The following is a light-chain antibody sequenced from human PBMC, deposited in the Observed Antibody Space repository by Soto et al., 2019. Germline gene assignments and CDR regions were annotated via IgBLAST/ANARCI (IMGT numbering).Light chain of an antibody. J-gene: IGKJ1*01. Sequence: DIQMTQSPSTLSASVGDRVTITCRASQSISSWLAWYQQKPGKAPKLLIYDASSLESGVPSRFSGSGSETEFTLTISSLKPDDFATYYCQQYNSYPWTFGQGTKVEIK. V-gene: IGKV1-5*01. CDR3: QQYNSYPWT. CDR2: DAS. CDR1: QSISSW.